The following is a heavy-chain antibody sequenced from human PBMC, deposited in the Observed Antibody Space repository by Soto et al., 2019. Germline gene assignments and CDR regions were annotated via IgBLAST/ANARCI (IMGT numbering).Heavy chain of an antibody. J-gene: IGHJ4*02. V-gene: IGHV3-74*01. D-gene: IGHD5-12*01. CDR3: ARGHTGYGNFEL. CDR2: ISPAGSST. CDR1: GFAVSSYW. Sequence: GGSLRLSCAASGFAVSSYWMHWVRQAPGKGLVWVSRISPAGSSTYYADSVRGRLTISKDTAKNTLYLQINSLGAEDTAVYYCARGHTGYGNFELCGQGTLVTISS.